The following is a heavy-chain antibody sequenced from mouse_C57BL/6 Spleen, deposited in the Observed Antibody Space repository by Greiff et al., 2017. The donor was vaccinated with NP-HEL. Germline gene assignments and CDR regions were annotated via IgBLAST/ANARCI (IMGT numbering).Heavy chain of an antibody. J-gene: IGHJ1*03. V-gene: IGHV5-12*01. CDR2: ISNGGGST. D-gene: IGHD4-1*01. CDR1: GFTFSDYY. Sequence: EVKVEESGGGLVQPGGSLKLSCAASGFTFSDYYMYWVRQTPEKRLEWVAYISNGGGSTYYPDTVKGRFTISRDNAKNTLYLQMSRLKSEDTAMYYCARNWDVGWYFDVWGTGTTVTVSS. CDR3: ARNWDVGWYFDV.